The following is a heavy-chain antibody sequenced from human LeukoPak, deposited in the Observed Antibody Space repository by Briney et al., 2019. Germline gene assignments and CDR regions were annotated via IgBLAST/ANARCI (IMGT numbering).Heavy chain of an antibody. Sequence: SETLSLTCTVSGGSISSYYWSWIRQPPGKRLEWIGYIYYSGSTNYNPSLKSRVTISVDTSKNQFSLKLSSVTAAYTAVYYCAREGYYDSSGYYYANDAFDIWGQGTMVTVSS. J-gene: IGHJ3*02. CDR1: GGSISSYY. CDR2: IYYSGST. V-gene: IGHV4-59*01. D-gene: IGHD3-22*01. CDR3: AREGYYDSSGYYYANDAFDI.